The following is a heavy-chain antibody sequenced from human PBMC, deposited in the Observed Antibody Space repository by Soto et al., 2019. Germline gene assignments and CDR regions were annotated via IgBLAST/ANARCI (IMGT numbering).Heavy chain of an antibody. J-gene: IGHJ3*02. V-gene: IGHV3-23*01. CDR3: AKDWRDSSSFVPAFDI. CDR2: ISGSGGST. CDR1: GFTFSSYA. Sequence: GGSLRLSCAASGFTFSSYAMSWVRQAPGKGLEWVSAISGSGGSTYYADSVKGRFTISRDNSKNTLYLQMNSLRAEDTAVYYCAKDWRDSSSFVPAFDIWGQGTMVTVSS. D-gene: IGHD6-13*01.